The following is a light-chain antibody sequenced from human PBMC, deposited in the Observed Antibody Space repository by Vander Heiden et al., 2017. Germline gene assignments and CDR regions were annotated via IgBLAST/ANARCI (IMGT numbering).Light chain of an antibody. V-gene: IGLV1-47*02. CDR3: AAWDDSLSGPV. Sequence: QSALPQPPPASGTPGQRVTISCSGSSSNIGSNYVYWYQQLPGTAPKLLIYSNNQRPSGVPDRFSGSKSGTSASLAISGLRSEDEADYYCAAWDDSLSGPVFGGGTKLTVL. CDR1: SSNIGSNY. CDR2: SNN. J-gene: IGLJ3*02.